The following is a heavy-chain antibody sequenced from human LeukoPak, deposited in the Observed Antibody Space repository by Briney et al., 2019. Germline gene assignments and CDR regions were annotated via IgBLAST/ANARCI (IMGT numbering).Heavy chain of an antibody. J-gene: IGHJ3*02. CDR3: AKDVTGTGAFDI. D-gene: IGHD1-7*01. CDR1: GFTFSSSW. V-gene: IGHV3-7*03. Sequence: GGSLRLSSAASGFTFSSSWMSWVRQAPRKGLEWVANIKQEGSEKYYVDSVKGRFTISRDNDKNSLYLQMNSLRAEDTALYYCAKDVTGTGAFDIWGQGTMVTVSS. CDR2: IKQEGSEK.